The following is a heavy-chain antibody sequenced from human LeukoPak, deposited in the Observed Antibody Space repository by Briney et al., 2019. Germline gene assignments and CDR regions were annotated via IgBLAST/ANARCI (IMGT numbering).Heavy chain of an antibody. CDR1: GGSFSGYY. J-gene: IGHJ4*02. V-gene: IGHV4-34*01. CDR2: INHSGST. Sequence: SETLSLTCAVYGGSFSGYYWSWIRQPPGKGLEWIGEINHSGSTNYNPSLKSRVTISVDMSKNQFSLKLSSVTAADTAVYYCARPGYCSSTSCSADDYWGQGTLVTVSS. D-gene: IGHD2-2*01. CDR3: ARPGYCSSTSCSADDY.